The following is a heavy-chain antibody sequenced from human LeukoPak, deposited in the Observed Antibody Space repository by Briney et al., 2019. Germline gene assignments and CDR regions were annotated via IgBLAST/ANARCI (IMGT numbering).Heavy chain of an antibody. D-gene: IGHD5-12*01. CDR3: ARVDGYSGYAPADYFDY. V-gene: IGHV4-38-2*02. CDR1: GYSISSGYY. J-gene: IGHJ4*02. CDR2: IYYSGST. Sequence: SETLSLTCTVSGYSISSGYYWGWIRQPPGKGLEWIGSIYYSGSTYYNPSLKSRVTMSVDTSKNQFSLKLSSVTAADTAVYYCARVDGYSGYAPADYFDYWGQGTLVTVSS.